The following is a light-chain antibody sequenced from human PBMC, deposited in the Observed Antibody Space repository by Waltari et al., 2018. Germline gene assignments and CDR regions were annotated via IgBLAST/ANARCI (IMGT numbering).Light chain of an antibody. CDR2: EVT. V-gene: IGLV2-14*01. Sequence: QSALTQPASVSGSPGQSITISCTGTSSDVGGYNYVSWYQQHPGKAPKLMIYEVTNRPSGVSNRFSGSKSGNTASLTISGLQAEDEADYSCSSYTSSGTVVFGGGTKLTVL. CDR3: SSYTSSGTVV. CDR1: SSDVGGYNY. J-gene: IGLJ2*01.